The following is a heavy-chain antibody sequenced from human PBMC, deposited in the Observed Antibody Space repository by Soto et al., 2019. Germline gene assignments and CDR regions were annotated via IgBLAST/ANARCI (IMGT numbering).Heavy chain of an antibody. V-gene: IGHV1-58*01. CDR3: AAGRGLWFGEVLCSNKKYYGMYG. D-gene: IGHD3-10*01. CDR1: GFTFTSSA. Sequence: SVKVSCKASGFTFTSSAVQWVRQARGQRLEWIGWIVVGSGNTNYAQKFQERVTITRDMSTSTAYMELSSLRSEDTAVYYCAAGRGLWFGEVLCSNKKYYGMYGWGQGTSVPVAS. J-gene: IGHJ6*02. CDR2: IVVGSGNT.